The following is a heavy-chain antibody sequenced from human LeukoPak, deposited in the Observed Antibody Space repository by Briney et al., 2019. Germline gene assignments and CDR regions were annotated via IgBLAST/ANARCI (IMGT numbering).Heavy chain of an antibody. J-gene: IGHJ4*02. Sequence: GGSLRLSCAASGFTFSSYAMHWVRQAPGKGLEWVAVISYDGSNKYYADSVKGRFTISRDNSKNTLYLQMNSLRAEDTAVYYCARRGGRPKVGALDYWGQGTLVTVSS. CDR3: ARRGGRPKVGALDY. CDR2: ISYDGSNK. CDR1: GFTFSSYA. D-gene: IGHD1-26*01. V-gene: IGHV3-30-3*01.